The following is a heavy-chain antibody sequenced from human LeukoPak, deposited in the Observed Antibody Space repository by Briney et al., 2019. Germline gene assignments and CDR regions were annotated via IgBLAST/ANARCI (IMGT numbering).Heavy chain of an antibody. Sequence: PSETLSLTCAVFGGSFTTYYWTWIRQPPGKGLEWIGEINHGGSTNYSPSLKSRVTISVDTSKNQFSLKLTSVTAADTAVYYCVRARFDYWGQGTLVTVSS. CDR3: VRARFDY. J-gene: IGHJ4*02. CDR2: INHGGST. CDR1: GGSFTTYY. V-gene: IGHV4-34*01.